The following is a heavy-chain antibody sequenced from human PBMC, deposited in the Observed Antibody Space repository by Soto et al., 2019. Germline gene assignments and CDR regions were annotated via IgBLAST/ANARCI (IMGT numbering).Heavy chain of an antibody. CDR1: GFTFSSYA. CDR3: AKYRDQWLVWDNWFDP. CDR2: ISGSGGST. D-gene: IGHD6-19*01. V-gene: IGHV3-23*01. Sequence: GGSLRLSCAASGFTFSSYAMSWVRQAPGKGLEWVSAISGSGGSTYYADSVKGRFTISRDNSKNTLYLQMNSLRAEDTAVYYCAKYRDQWLVWDNWFDPWGQGTLVTVSS. J-gene: IGHJ5*02.